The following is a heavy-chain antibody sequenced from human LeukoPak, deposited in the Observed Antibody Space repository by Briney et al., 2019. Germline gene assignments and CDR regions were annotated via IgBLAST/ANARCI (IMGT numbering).Heavy chain of an antibody. Sequence: PGGSLRLSCAASGFTFSSYWMSWVRQAPGKGLEWVANIKQDGSEKYYVDSVKGRFTISRDNAKNSLYLQMNSLRAEDTAVYYCASLGHYYDSSGYSRDYFDYWGQGTLVTVSS. V-gene: IGHV3-7*01. D-gene: IGHD3-22*01. CDR3: ASLGHYYDSSGYSRDYFDY. J-gene: IGHJ4*02. CDR1: GFTFSSYW. CDR2: IKQDGSEK.